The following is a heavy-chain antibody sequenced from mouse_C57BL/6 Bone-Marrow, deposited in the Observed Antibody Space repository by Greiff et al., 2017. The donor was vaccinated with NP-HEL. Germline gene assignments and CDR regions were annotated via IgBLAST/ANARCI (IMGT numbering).Heavy chain of an antibody. CDR2: INPSDSYT. V-gene: IGHV1-69*01. CDR3: ARRRLWDYAMDY. CDR1: GYTFTSYW. D-gene: IGHD1-1*02. J-gene: IGHJ4*01. Sequence: QVQLQQPGAELVMPGASVKLSCKASGYTFTSYWMPWVKQRPGQGLEWIGEINPSDSYTNYNQKFKGKSTLTVDKSSSTAYMQLSSLTSEDSAVYYCARRRLWDYAMDYWGQGTSVTVSS.